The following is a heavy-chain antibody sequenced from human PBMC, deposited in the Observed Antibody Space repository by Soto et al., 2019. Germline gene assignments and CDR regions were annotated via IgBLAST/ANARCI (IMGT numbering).Heavy chain of an antibody. V-gene: IGHV3-73*01. J-gene: IGHJ2*01. Sequence: GPLRLRYGVFGGKCSGSGVRGVRQAFGTGLEWVGHIRSKATRYATAYAASVKGRFTISRDDSTNTAYLQMNSLKNQDTAVYYCTRLSTCSSWFFDLWGHGTLVTVSS. D-gene: IGHD6-13*01. CDR3: TRLSTCSSWFFDL. CDR1: GGKCSGSG. CDR2: IRSKATRYAT.